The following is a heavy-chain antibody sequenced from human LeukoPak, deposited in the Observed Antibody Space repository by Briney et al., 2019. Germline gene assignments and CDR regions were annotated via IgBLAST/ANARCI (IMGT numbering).Heavy chain of an antibody. CDR2: IWYDGSNK. V-gene: IGHV3-33*01. CDR1: GFTFSSYG. Sequence: GGSLRLSCAASGFTFSSYGMHWVRQAPGKGLEWVAVIWYDGSNKYYADSVKGRFTISRDNSKNTLYLQMNSLRAEDTAVYYCARDKDYANAFDIWGQGTMVTVSS. J-gene: IGHJ3*02. D-gene: IGHD4-17*01. CDR3: ARDKDYANAFDI.